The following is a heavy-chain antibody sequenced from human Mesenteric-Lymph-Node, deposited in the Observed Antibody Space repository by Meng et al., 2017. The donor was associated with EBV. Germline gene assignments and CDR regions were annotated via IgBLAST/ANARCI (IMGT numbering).Heavy chain of an antibody. CDR2: IDPNTGSS. D-gene: IGHD4-23*01. Sequence: QSVKYGSELKKPGPSVKGSCKASGYTFTTYSRNWVRQAPGQGLEWMGWIDPNTGSSRYAQGFTERFVFSSDTSVSTAYLQISRLRAEDTAVYFCARDGGPNSDLVDPWGQGTLVTVSS. CDR1: GYTFTTYS. J-gene: IGHJ5*02. CDR3: ARDGGPNSDLVDP. V-gene: IGHV7-4-1*02.